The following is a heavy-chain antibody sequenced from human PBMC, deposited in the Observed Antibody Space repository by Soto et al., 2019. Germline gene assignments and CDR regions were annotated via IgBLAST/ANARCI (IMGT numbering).Heavy chain of an antibody. CDR3: VRVFDTYYFDL. D-gene: IGHD3-9*01. Sequence: GGPLRLPYTVSGLTFSSHAMIRILQATGRGMEWVSVISGDGGSTYYADSVKGRFTISRDNSKKTLYLQINSLIAEDTAVYYCVRVFDTYYFDLCGQGIMGTVSS. J-gene: IGHJ4*02. CDR1: GLTFSSHA. CDR2: ISGDGGST. V-gene: IGHV3-23*01.